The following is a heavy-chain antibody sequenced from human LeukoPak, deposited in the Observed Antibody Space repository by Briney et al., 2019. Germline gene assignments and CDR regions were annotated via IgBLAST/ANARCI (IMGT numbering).Heavy chain of an antibody. CDR3: AGAPSTRNYYYYYMDV. V-gene: IGHV1-18*01. CDR1: GYTFTSYG. Sequence: ASVKVSCKASGYTFTSYGISWVRQAPGQGLEWMGWISAYNGNTNYAQKLQGRVTMTTDTSTSTAYMELRSLRSDDTAVYYCAGAPSTRNYYYYYMDVWGKGTTVTISS. CDR2: ISAYNGNT. D-gene: IGHD2-2*01. J-gene: IGHJ6*03.